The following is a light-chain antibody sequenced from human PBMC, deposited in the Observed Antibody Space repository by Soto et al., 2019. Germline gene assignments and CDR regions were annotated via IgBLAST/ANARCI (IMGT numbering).Light chain of an antibody. V-gene: IGLV2-14*02. J-gene: IGLJ2*01. CDR3: SSYTTSTSFIL. CDR2: EVS. CDR1: SGDVGTYDF. Sequence: QSALTQPASVSGSPGQSITISCTGTSGDVGTYDFVSWYQQVPGTAPKAMIYEVSSRPSGVSNRFSGSKSGNTASLTISGLQAEDEAYYYCSSYTTSTSFILFGGGTKVTVL.